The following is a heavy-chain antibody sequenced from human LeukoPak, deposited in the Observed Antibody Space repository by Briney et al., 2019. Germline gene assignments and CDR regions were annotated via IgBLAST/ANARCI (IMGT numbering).Heavy chain of an antibody. CDR2: IIPIFGTA. D-gene: IGHD6-13*01. Sequence: SVKVSCKASGGTFSSYAISWVRQAPGQGLECVGEIIPIFGTANYAQKFQRRVTITAEESTSTAYMELSSLRSEDAAVYYCARAGGIAAAGTYYYYYYYMDVWGKGTTVTVSS. CDR1: GGTFSSYA. CDR3: ARAGGIAAAGTYYYYYYYMDV. V-gene: IGHV1-69*13. J-gene: IGHJ6*03.